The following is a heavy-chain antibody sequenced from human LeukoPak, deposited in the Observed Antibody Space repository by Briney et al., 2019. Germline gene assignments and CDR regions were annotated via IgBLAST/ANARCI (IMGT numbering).Heavy chain of an antibody. CDR2: IRYDGSNK. J-gene: IGHJ6*03. D-gene: IGHD6-19*01. Sequence: GGSLRLSCAASGFTFSSYAMSWVRQAPGKGLEWVAFIRYDGSNKYYADSVKGRFTISRDNSKNTLYLQMNSLRAEDTALYYCARGIAVAKGSYYYYYMDVWGKGTTVTVSS. V-gene: IGHV3-30*02. CDR1: GFTFSSYA. CDR3: ARGIAVAKGSYYYYYMDV.